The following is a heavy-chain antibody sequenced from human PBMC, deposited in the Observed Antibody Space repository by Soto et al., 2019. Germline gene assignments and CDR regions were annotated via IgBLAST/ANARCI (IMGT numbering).Heavy chain of an antibody. Sequence: QVQLVQSGAEVKKPGASVKVSCKASGYTFTSYAITWVRQAPGQGLEWMGWISAYNGNTNYAQKLQGRVTMTTDTSTITAYMELTSLRYADAAVYYCASFAVMLRWLVDVWGQGTMVTVSS. CDR3: ASFAVMLRWLVDV. V-gene: IGHV1-18*01. CDR2: ISAYNGNT. D-gene: IGHD3-10*01. CDR1: GYTFTSYA. J-gene: IGHJ6*02.